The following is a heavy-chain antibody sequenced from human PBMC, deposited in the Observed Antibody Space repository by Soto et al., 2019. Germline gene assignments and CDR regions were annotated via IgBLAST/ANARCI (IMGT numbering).Heavy chain of an antibody. Sequence: SXTLSLTCTVSGGSISSYYWSWIRQPPGKGLEWVGYIYYSGSTNYNPSLKSRVTISVDTSKNQFSLKLSSVTAADTAVYYCATMTTVTTTMDYWGQGTLVTVSS. J-gene: IGHJ4*02. CDR1: GGSISSYY. CDR2: IYYSGST. D-gene: IGHD4-17*01. V-gene: IGHV4-59*01. CDR3: ATMTTVTTTMDY.